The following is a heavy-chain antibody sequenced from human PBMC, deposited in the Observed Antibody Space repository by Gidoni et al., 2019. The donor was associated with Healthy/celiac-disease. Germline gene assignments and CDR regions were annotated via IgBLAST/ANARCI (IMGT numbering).Heavy chain of an antibody. CDR2: ISSSGSTI. CDR1: GFTYSSYE. D-gene: IGHD6-6*01. Sequence: EVQLVESGGGLVQPGGYLRLSCAASGFTYSSYEMNWVRQAPGKGLEWVSYISSSGSTIYYADSVKGRFTISRDNAKNSLYLQMNSLRAEDTAVYYCAREGGAARYYYGMDVWGQGTTVTVSS. J-gene: IGHJ6*02. CDR3: AREGGAARYYYGMDV. V-gene: IGHV3-48*03.